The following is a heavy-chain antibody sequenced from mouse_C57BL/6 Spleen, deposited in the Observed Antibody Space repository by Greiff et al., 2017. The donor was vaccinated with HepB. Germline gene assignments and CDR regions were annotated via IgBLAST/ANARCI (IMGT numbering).Heavy chain of an antibody. J-gene: IGHJ3*01. Sequence: EVQLQQSGPELVKPGASVKISCKASGYTFTDYYMNWVKQSHGKSLEWIGDINPNNGGTSYNQKFKGKATLTVDKSSSTAYMELRSLTSEDSAVYCCAREGRPAWFAYWGQGTLVTVSA. D-gene: IGHD3-2*02. CDR2: INPNNGGT. CDR1: GYTFTDYY. CDR3: AREGRPAWFAY. V-gene: IGHV1-26*01.